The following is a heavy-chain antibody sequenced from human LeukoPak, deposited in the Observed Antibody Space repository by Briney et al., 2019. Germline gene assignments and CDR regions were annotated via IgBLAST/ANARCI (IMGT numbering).Heavy chain of an antibody. CDR2: IYTSGST. CDR1: GGSISSYY. D-gene: IGHD3-10*01. Sequence: SETLSLTCTVSGGSISSYYWSWIRQPAGKGLEWIWRIYTSGSTNYNPSLKSRVTMSVDTSKNQFSLKLSSVTAADTAVYYCAREQYYYGSGSYLRFDYWGQGTLVTVSS. J-gene: IGHJ4*02. V-gene: IGHV4-4*07. CDR3: AREQYYYGSGSYLRFDY.